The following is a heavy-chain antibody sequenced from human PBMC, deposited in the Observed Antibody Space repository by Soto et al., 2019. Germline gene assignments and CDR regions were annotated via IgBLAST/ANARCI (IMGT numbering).Heavy chain of an antibody. V-gene: IGHV3-7*03. D-gene: IGHD3-22*01. CDR1: GFTFSTYW. Sequence: EVQLVESGGGLVQPGGSLRLSCAASGFTFSTYWMSWVRQARGKGLEWVANIKQDGSEKYYVDSVKGRFTISRDNAKNSLYLQMNGLRAADTAVYYCARVGYYDSSGYKNWFDPWGQGTLVTVS. CDR3: ARVGYYDSSGYKNWFDP. J-gene: IGHJ5*02. CDR2: IKQDGSEK.